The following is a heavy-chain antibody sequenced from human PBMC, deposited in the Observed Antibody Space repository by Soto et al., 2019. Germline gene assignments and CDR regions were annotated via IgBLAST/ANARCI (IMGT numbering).Heavy chain of an antibody. Sequence: QVTLKESGPVLVKPTETLTLTCTVSGFSLSSARMGVSWIRQPPGKALEWLAHIFSNDEKSYSASLKSSLTITNDSPKIQVVLTLANMDPVDAATYFCARVIAEPGGYYYCDLWGRGTPFNFSS. CDR1: GFSLSSARMG. J-gene: IGHJ2*01. CDR2: IFSNDEK. V-gene: IGHV2-26*01. D-gene: IGHD6-13*01. CDR3: ARVIAEPGGYYYCDL.